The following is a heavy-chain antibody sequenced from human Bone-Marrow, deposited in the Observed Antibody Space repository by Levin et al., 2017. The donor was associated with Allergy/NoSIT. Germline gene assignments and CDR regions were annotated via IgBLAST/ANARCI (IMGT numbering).Heavy chain of an antibody. J-gene: IGHJ3*01. CDR2: IYWDDDK. CDR1: GFSLSISGVG. D-gene: IGHD6-13*01. CDR3: AHTTASISRSDPFDV. Sequence: SGPTLVKPTQTLTLTCTFSGFSLSISGVGVGWIRQPPGKALEWLALIYWDDDKRYSPSLQSRLTITKDTSKNQVVLTMTNMDPVDTATYSCAHTTASISRSDPFDVWGQGTMVTVSS. V-gene: IGHV2-5*02.